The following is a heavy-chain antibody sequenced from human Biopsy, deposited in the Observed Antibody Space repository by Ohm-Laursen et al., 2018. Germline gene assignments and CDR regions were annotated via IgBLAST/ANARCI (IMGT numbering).Heavy chain of an antibody. D-gene: IGHD2-8*01. CDR1: GYTFGNYG. Sequence: ASVKVSCKASGYTFGNYGVTWVRQAPGQGLEWLGYINCKTGATNYAQKFQGTATMTRDTSISTAYLALGSLRSADTAIYYCARDPLNGHKHFDYWGQGSLVTVSS. CDR3: ARDPLNGHKHFDY. V-gene: IGHV1-2*02. J-gene: IGHJ4*02. CDR2: INCKTGAT.